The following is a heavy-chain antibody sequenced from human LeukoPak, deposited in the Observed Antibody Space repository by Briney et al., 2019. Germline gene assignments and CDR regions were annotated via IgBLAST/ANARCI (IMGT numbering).Heavy chain of an antibody. CDR1: GYTFTSYD. CDR3: ARSQAVSGYWYFDL. CDR2: MNPNSGNT. Sequence: ASVKVSCKASGYTFTSYDINWVRQATGQGLEWMGWMNPNSGNTGYPQKFQGRVTMTRNTSISTAYMELSSLRSEDTAVCYCARSQAVSGYWYFDLWGRGTLVTVSS. J-gene: IGHJ2*01. V-gene: IGHV1-8*01. D-gene: IGHD6-19*01.